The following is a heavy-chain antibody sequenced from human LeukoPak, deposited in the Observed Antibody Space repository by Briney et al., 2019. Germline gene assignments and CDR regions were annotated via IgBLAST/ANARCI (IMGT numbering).Heavy chain of an antibody. V-gene: IGHV3-23*01. CDR3: AKDPSRPAYYYYGMDV. CDR2: ISVSGGST. Sequence: GGSLRLSCAASGFIFSSEAMSWVRQAPGKGLEWVSAISVSGGSTYYADSVKGRFTISRDNSKNTLYLQMNSLRAEDTAVYYCAKDPSRPAYYYYGMDVRGQGTTVTVSS. J-gene: IGHJ6*02. CDR1: GFIFSSEA.